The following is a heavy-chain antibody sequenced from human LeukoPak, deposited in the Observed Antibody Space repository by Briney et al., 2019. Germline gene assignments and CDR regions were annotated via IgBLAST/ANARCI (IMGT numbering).Heavy chain of an antibody. CDR2: IYSGGNT. Sequence: GGSLRLSCAASGFTVSSNYMSWVRQAQGKGLEWVSVIYSGGNTYYADSVKGRFTISRDNSKNTLYLQMNSLRAEDTAVYYCARALSSGYSSSLFDYWGQGTLVIVSS. J-gene: IGHJ4*02. D-gene: IGHD6-13*01. V-gene: IGHV3-53*01. CDR3: ARALSSGYSSSLFDY. CDR1: GFTVSSNY.